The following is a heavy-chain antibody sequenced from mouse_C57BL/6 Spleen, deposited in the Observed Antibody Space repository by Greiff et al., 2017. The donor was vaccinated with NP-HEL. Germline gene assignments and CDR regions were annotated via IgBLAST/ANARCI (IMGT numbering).Heavy chain of an antibody. J-gene: IGHJ4*01. CDR3: ARGDGYYPLLAMDY. CDR1: GYSITSGYY. V-gene: IGHV3-6*01. CDR2: ISYDGSN. Sequence: EVQLQQSGPGLVKPSQSLSLTCSVTGYSITSGYYWNWIRQFPGNKLEWMGYISYDGSNNYNPSLKNRISITRDTSKNQFFLKLNSVTTEDTATYYCARGDGYYPLLAMDYWGQGTSVTVSS. D-gene: IGHD2-3*01.